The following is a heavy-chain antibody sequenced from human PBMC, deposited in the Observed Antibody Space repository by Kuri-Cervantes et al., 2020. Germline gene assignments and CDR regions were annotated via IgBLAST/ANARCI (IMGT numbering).Heavy chain of an antibody. V-gene: IGHV3-33*08. J-gene: IGHJ4*02. CDR2: IWYDGSNK. D-gene: IGHD2-8*01. CDR3: ARDLQPKPPNGDFDY. CDR1: GFTFSSYA. Sequence: GGSLRLSCAASGFTFSSYAMHWVRQAPGKGLEWVAVIWYDGSNKYYADSVKGRFTISRDNSKNTLYPQMNSLRAEDTAVYYCARDLQPKPPNGDFDYWGQGTLVTVSS.